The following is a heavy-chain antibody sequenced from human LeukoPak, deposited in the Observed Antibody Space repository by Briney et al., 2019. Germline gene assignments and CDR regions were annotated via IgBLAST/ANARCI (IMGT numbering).Heavy chain of an antibody. V-gene: IGHV4-38-2*01. Sequence: SETLSLTCAVSGYSISTGYFWGWIRQSPGQGLEWIGSIFHTGSTSYNPSFKRRATLSVDTSKNEFSLKLTSVNATDTAIYYCASPRGTYIDYWGQGILVTASS. D-gene: IGHD3-16*01. J-gene: IGHJ4*02. CDR2: IFHTGST. CDR3: ASPRGTYIDY. CDR1: GYSISTGYF.